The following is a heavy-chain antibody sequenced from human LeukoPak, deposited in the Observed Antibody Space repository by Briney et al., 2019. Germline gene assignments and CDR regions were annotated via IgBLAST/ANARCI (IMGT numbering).Heavy chain of an antibody. CDR2: INPNSGGT. Sequence: ASVKVSCKASGYTFTGYYMHWVRQAPGQGLEWMGWINPNSGGTNYAQKFQGRVTMTRDTSISTAYMELSRLRSDDTAVYYCARLTLKERPEDYWGQGTLVTVSS. CDR3: ARLTLKERPEDY. D-gene: IGHD1-14*01. J-gene: IGHJ4*02. CDR1: GYTFTGYY. V-gene: IGHV1-2*02.